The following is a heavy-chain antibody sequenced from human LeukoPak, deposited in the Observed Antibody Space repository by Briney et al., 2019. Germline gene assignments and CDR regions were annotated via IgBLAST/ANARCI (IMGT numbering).Heavy chain of an antibody. CDR2: ISAYNGNT. D-gene: IGHD6-19*01. CDR1: GYTFTSYG. CDR3: ARLGSSGWNGPSY. V-gene: IGHV1-18*01. J-gene: IGHJ4*02. Sequence: ASVKVSCKASGYTFTSYGISWVRQAPGQGLEWMGWISAYNGNTNYAQNLQGRVTMTTDTSMSTGYMELRSLRSDDTAVYYCARLGSSGWNGPSYWGQGTLVTVSS.